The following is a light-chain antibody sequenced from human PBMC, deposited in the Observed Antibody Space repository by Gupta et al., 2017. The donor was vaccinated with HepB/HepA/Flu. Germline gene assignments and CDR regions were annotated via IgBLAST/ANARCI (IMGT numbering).Light chain of an antibody. CDR3: QKYNSAPET. Sequence: PIPHLPSSLAASVGDRVTITCRASQGISNYLAWYQQKPGKVPKLLIYAASTLQSGVPSRFSGSGSGTDFTLTISSLQPEDVATYYCQKYNSAPETFGQGTKVEIK. V-gene: IGKV1-27*01. J-gene: IGKJ1*01. CDR2: AAS. CDR1: QGISNY.